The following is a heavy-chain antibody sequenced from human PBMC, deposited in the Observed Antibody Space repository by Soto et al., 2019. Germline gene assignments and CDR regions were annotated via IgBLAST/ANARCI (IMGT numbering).Heavy chain of an antibody. Sequence: GKGLEWVSAISGSGGSTYYADSVKGRFTISRDNSKNTLYLQMNSLRAEDTAAYYYAKDSYYDSSGYYEPWGQGTLVTVSS. D-gene: IGHD3-22*01. CDR2: ISGSGGST. CDR3: AKDSYYDSSGYYEP. V-gene: IGHV3-23*01. J-gene: IGHJ5*02.